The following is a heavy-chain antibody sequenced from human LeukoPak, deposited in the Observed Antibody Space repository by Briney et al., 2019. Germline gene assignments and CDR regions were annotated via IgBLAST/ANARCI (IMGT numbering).Heavy chain of an antibody. Sequence: PGGSLRLSCAASGFTFSSYEMNWVRQALGKGLEWVSYISSSGSTIYYADSVKGRFTISRDNAKNSLYLQMNSLRAEDTAVYYCAQGDGGNSAYWGQGTLVTVSS. D-gene: IGHD4-23*01. CDR3: AQGDGGNSAY. CDR1: GFTFSSYE. V-gene: IGHV3-48*03. CDR2: ISSSGSTI. J-gene: IGHJ4*02.